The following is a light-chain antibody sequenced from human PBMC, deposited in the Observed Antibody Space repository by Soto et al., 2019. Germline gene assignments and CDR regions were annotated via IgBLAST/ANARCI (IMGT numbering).Light chain of an antibody. CDR3: QSYDSSLSAVI. CDR1: NSNIGTGYD. Sequence: QLVLTQPPSVSGAPGQRVTISCTGSNSNIGTGYDVHWYQQFPGTAPKLLIYDDDNRPSGVPDRFSGSKSGTSASLAITGLQAEDEADYYCQSYDSSLSAVIFGGGTKLTVL. CDR2: DDD. J-gene: IGLJ2*01. V-gene: IGLV1-40*01.